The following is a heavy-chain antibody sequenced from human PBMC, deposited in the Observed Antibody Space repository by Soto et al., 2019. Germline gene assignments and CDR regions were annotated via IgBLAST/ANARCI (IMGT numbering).Heavy chain of an antibody. V-gene: IGHV1-69*01. J-gene: IGHJ3*02. CDR2: IIPIFGTA. D-gene: IGHD3-22*01. CDR3: ARSRVTYYYDRRAFDN. CDR1: GGTFSSYA. Sequence: QVQLVQSGAEVKKPGSSVKVSCKASGGTFSSYAISWVRQAPGQGFEWMGGIIPIFGTANYAQKFQGRVTITANDSTSKADMALSSLRAEDTAVYYCARSRVTYYYDRRAFDNWGQPTMVTVSS.